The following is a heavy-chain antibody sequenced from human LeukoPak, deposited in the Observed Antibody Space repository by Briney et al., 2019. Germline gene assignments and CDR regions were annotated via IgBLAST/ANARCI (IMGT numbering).Heavy chain of an antibody. CDR1: GYTFTSYG. CDR2: INAGNGNT. D-gene: IGHD5-12*01. V-gene: IGHV1-3*01. J-gene: IGHJ4*02. CDR3: ARERGYSGYDHFDY. Sequence: ASVKVSCKASGYTFTSYGISWVRQAPGQRLEWMGWINAGNGNTKYSQKFQGRVTITRDTSASTAYMELSSLRSEDTAVYYCARERGYSGYDHFDYWGQGTLVTVSS.